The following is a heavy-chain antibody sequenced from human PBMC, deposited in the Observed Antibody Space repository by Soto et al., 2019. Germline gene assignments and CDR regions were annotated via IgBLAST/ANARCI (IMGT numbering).Heavy chain of an antibody. CDR3: AKNPESFAWGLEGYCDY. D-gene: IGHD3-10*01. CDR1: GFTFSSYG. CDR2: ISYDGSDK. V-gene: IGHV3-30*18. Sequence: QVQLVESGGGVVQPGRSLRVSCAASGFTFSSYGMNWVRQAPGKGLEWVAIISYDGSDKYYADSVKGRFTLSRDNSKNTLYLQMNSLRGEETAVYYCAKNPESFAWGLEGYCDYWGQGTQVTVSS. J-gene: IGHJ4*02.